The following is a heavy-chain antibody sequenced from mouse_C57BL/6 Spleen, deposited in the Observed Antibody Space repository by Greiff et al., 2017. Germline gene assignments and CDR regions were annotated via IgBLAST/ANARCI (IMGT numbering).Heavy chain of an antibody. Sequence: EVKLVESGPGLVKPSQSLSLTCSVTGYSITSGYYWNWIRQFPGNKLEWMGYISYDGSNNYNPSLKNRISITRDTSKNQFFLKLNSVTTEDTATYYCARGGNYGRDGAMDYWGQGTSVTVSS. J-gene: IGHJ4*01. D-gene: IGHD2-1*01. CDR3: ARGGNYGRDGAMDY. V-gene: IGHV3-6*01. CDR1: GYSITSGYY. CDR2: ISYDGSN.